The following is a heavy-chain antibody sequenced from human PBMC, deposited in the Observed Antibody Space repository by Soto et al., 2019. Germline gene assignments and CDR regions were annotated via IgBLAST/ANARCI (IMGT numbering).Heavy chain of an antibody. J-gene: IGHJ4*02. CDR3: ARAPRQGCSSTSCYWFDY. D-gene: IGHD2-2*01. V-gene: IGHV1-69*01. CDR2: IIPIFGTA. Sequence: QVQLVQSGAEVKKPGSSVKVSCKASGGTFSSYAISWVRQAPGQGLAWMGGIIPIFGTANYAQKFQGRVTITADESTSTAYMELSSLRSEDTAVYYCARAPRQGCSSTSCYWFDYWGQGTLVTVSS. CDR1: GGTFSSYA.